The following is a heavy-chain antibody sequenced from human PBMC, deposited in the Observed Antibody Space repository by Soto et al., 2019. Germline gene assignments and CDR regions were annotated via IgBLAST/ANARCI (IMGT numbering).Heavy chain of an antibody. Sequence: QVQLVQSGAVVSTPGSSVKVSCKASGGTFINSAITWVRQAPRQGLEWVGMIIPLFGSTNSAPKFRGRVTFTADTSTRSSFMDLTRLKPNYTAVYYCAISSGLIGQYGAVPEYWGQGTLVTVSS. V-gene: IGHV1-69*06. D-gene: IGHD6-6*01. CDR3: AISSGLIGQYGAVPEY. J-gene: IGHJ4*02. CDR2: IIPLFGST. CDR1: GGTFINSA.